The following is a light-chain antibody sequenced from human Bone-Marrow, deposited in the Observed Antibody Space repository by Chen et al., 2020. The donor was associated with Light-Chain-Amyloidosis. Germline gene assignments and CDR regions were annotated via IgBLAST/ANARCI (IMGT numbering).Light chain of an antibody. J-gene: IGLJ1*01. V-gene: IGLV1-44*01. CDR3: AAWDDSLKSYV. CDR1: NSNIGGNP. CDR2: SDA. Sequence: QSVLTQPPSASGTPGQRVSISCSGSNSNIGGNPVNWYQQFPGTAPKLLLYSDAQRPSGVPDRFSGSKSGTSASLAISGLQSDDEADYYCAAWDDSLKSYVFGAGTQVTVL.